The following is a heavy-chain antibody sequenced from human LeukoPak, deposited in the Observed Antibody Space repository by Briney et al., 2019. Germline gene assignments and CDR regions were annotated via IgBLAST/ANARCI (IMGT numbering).Heavy chain of an antibody. J-gene: IGHJ3*02. CDR2: IYYSGST. V-gene: IGHV4-30-4*01. CDR1: GGSISSGDYC. Sequence: PSETLSLTCTVSGGSISSGDYCWSWIRQPPGKGLEWIGYIYYSGSTYYNPSLKSRVSISVDTSKNQFSLKLSSVTAADTAMYYCARGYSYGHSGTFDIWGQGTMVTVSS. D-gene: IGHD5-18*01. CDR3: ARGYSYGHSGTFDI.